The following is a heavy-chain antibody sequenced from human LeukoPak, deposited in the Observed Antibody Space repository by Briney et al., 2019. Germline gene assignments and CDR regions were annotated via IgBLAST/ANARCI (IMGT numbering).Heavy chain of an antibody. V-gene: IGHV3-33*01. CDR1: GFTFSSYG. D-gene: IGHD6-19*01. CDR3: ARAHRYSSGWYFDY. Sequence: GRSLRLSCAASGFTFSSYGMHWVRQAPGKGLEWVAVIWYDGSNKYYADSVKGRFTNSRDNSKNTLYLQMNSLRAEDTAVYYCARAHRYSSGWYFDYWGQGTLVTVSS. CDR2: IWYDGSNK. J-gene: IGHJ4*02.